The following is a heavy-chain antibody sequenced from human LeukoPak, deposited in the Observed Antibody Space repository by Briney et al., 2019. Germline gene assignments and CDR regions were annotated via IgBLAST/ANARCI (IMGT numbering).Heavy chain of an antibody. V-gene: IGHV4-59*01. J-gene: IGHJ6*03. CDR1: GGSISSYY. Sequence: PSETLSLTCTVSGGSISSYYWSWIRQPPGKGLEWIGYIYYSGSTNYNPSLKSRITISVDTSKNQFSLKLSSVTAADTAVYYCASQYTSWGRYYYYYMDVWGKGTTVTVSS. CDR3: ASQYTSWGRYYYYYMDV. D-gene: IGHD7-27*01. CDR2: IYYSGST.